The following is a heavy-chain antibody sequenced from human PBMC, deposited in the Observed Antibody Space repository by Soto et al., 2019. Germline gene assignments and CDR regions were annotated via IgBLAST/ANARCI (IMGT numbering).Heavy chain of an antibody. J-gene: IGHJ6*02. CDR1: GFTFSSYG. CDR3: AGEAYYDCGMDV. CDR2: IWYDGSNK. V-gene: IGHV3-33*01. Sequence: QVQLVESGGGVVQPGRSLRLSCAASGFTFSSYGMHWVRQAPGKGLEWVAVIWYDGSNKYYADSVKGRFTISRDNSKNTLYRQMNGLRAEDTGVYYCAGEAYYDCGMDVWGQGTTVTVSS.